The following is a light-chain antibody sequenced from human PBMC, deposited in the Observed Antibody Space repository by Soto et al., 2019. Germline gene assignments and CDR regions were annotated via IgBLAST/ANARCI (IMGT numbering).Light chain of an antibody. CDR3: QQYNNWPPLT. J-gene: IGKJ3*01. V-gene: IGKV3-15*01. Sequence: EIVMTQSPATLSVSPGEGATLSCRASQGVSSNLAWYQQKPGQAPRLLIYDASTRATGIPARFRGSGSGTEFTLPISSLQSEDFAVYYCQQYNNWPPLTFGPGTTVDIK. CDR2: DAS. CDR1: QGVSSN.